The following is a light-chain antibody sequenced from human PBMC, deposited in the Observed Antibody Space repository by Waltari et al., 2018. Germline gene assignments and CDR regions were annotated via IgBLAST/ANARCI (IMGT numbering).Light chain of an antibody. CDR3: QQYGSLPWT. Sequence: EILLTQSPATLSLSPGDRATLSCRASENFPSGYLAWYQQKPGQAPRLLIFGASSGATGVPDRFRCSESGTDFTLTISRLEPEDFAVYYCQQYGSLPWTFGQGTKVEIK. CDR2: GAS. CDR1: ENFPSGY. V-gene: IGKV3-20*01. J-gene: IGKJ1*01.